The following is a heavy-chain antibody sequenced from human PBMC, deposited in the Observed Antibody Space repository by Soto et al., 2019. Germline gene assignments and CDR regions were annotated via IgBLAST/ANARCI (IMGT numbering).Heavy chain of an antibody. Sequence: SKTLSLTCTVCGYSIFSFYWSWSRQPPGKGLEWIGYIYYSGNTNYNPSLKSRVTISVDTSKNQFSLKLSSVTAADTAVYFCARERYYDSSMDVWGQGTTVT. CDR3: ARERYYDSSMDV. J-gene: IGHJ6*02. D-gene: IGHD3-22*01. V-gene: IGHV4-59*12. CDR1: GYSIFSFY. CDR2: IYYSGNT.